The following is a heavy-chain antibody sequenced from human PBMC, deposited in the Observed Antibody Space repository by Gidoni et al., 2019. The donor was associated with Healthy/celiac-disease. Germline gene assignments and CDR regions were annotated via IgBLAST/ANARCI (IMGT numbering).Heavy chain of an antibody. V-gene: IGHV3-23*01. CDR1: GFTFSSYA. D-gene: IGHD2-15*01. J-gene: IGHJ6*02. CDR2: SSGRGGST. CDR3: AKDCRGHYYSYYGMDV. Sequence: EVQLLEPGGGLVQPGGSLRLSCAASGFTFSSYAMSWVRQAPGKGLEWVSASSGRGGSTYYADSVKGRFTISRDNSKNTLYLQMNSLRAEDTAVYYCAKDCRGHYYSYYGMDVWGQGTTVTVSS.